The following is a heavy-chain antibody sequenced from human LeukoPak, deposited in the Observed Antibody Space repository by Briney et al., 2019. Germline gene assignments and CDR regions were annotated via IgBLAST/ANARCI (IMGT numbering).Heavy chain of an antibody. D-gene: IGHD7-27*01. V-gene: IGHV1-2*02. J-gene: IGHJ4*02. CDR2: INPDTGGT. CDR1: VYTFTVYY. Sequence: ASVTLTLKCSVYTFTVYYMHWVRQPPGQGLGWMGWINPDTGGTNYAQKFQGRVTMTRATSLSTAYMELSRLRSDDTAVYYCASPLGGLTGDFDFWGQGTLVTVSS. CDR3: ASPLGGLTGDFDF.